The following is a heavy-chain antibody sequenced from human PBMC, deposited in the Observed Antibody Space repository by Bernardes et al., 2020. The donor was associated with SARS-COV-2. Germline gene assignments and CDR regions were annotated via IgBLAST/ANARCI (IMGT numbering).Heavy chain of an antibody. D-gene: IGHD3-3*01. CDR2: IWYDGSNK. Sequence: GGSLRVSCAASGFTFSSYGMHWVRQAPGKGLEWVAVIWYDGSNKYYADSVKGRFTISRDNSKNTLYLQMNSLRAEDTAVYYCARDGALQYDFWSGYYPPNGNRYYYYGMDVWGQGTTVTVSS. CDR3: ARDGALQYDFWSGYYPPNGNRYYYYGMDV. CDR1: GFTFSSYG. V-gene: IGHV3-33*01. J-gene: IGHJ6*02.